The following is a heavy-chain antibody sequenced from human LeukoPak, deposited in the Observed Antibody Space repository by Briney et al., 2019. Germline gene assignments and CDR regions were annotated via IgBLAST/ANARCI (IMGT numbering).Heavy chain of an antibody. Sequence: PSETLSLTCTVSGSSIRSSSYHWGWVRQPPGKGLEWIGNIHYSGSTSYNPSLKSRVTLSVDTSKNQFSLKLSSVTAADTAVFYCARLTGRDRSDWPYFHYWGQGALVTVSS. CDR1: GSSIRSSSYH. D-gene: IGHD3-9*01. V-gene: IGHV4-39*01. CDR2: IHYSGST. CDR3: ARLTGRDRSDWPYFHY. J-gene: IGHJ4*01.